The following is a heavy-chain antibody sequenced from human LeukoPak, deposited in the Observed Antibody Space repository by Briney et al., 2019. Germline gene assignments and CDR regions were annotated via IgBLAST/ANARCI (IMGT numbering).Heavy chain of an antibody. CDR1: GFTFSSYS. J-gene: IGHJ6*02. CDR3: ARDTAAADNYSSYYGMDV. D-gene: IGHD6-13*01. CDR2: ISSSSSYI. Sequence: GGSLRLSCAASGFTFSSYSMNWVRQAPGKGLEWVSSISSSSSYIYYADSVKGRFTISRDNAKNSLYLQMNSLRAEDTAVYYCARDTAAADNYSSYYGMDVWGQGTTVTVSS. V-gene: IGHV3-21*01.